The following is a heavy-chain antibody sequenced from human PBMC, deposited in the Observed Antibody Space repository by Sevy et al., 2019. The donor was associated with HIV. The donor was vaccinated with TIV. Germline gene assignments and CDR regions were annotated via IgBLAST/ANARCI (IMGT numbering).Heavy chain of an antibody. J-gene: IGHJ6*02. CDR3: AKRRVRSGLSGGGANFGWDV. D-gene: IGHD2-15*01. V-gene: IGHV3-23*01. Sequence: GGSLRLSCAASGFPFSNYAMSWIRQAPGKGLEWVSTLIGGGSRTYYADSVTGRFTISRDNSKNTLYLQMNSLRAEDKDIDYCAKRRVRSGLSGGGANFGWDVCGHGTTVTVSS. CDR2: LIGGGSRT. CDR1: GFPFSNYA.